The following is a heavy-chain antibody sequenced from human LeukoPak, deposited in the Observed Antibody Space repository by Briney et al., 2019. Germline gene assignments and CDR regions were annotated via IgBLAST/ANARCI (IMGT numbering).Heavy chain of an antibody. CDR2: IYHGGST. D-gene: IGHD5-18*01. CDR3: ARDICGYNYGCFDS. J-gene: IGHJ4*02. Sequence: SETLSLTCTVSGYSISTLSNWGWIRQSPGKGLEWVASIYHGGSTYYNPSLRGRVTISMDTSKNQISLTLTSVTAADTAVYYCARDICGYNYGCFDSWGQGTLVTVSS. V-gene: IGHV4-38-2*02. CDR1: GYSISTLSN.